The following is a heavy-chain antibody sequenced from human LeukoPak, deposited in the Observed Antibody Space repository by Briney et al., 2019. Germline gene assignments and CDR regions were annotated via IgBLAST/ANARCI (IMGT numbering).Heavy chain of an antibody. D-gene: IGHD2-15*01. CDR1: GFTFSNYW. Sequence: GGSLRLSCAASGFTFSNYWMTWVRQAPGKGLEWVAHINEDGGEKHYVDPVKGRFTISRDNAKNSLYLQMNSLRAEDTAMDYCVRDRGYCSGGTCYAIWDSSGQGNLVTVSS. CDR3: VRDRGYCSGGTCYAIWDS. V-gene: IGHV3-7*01. CDR2: INEDGGEK. J-gene: IGHJ4*02.